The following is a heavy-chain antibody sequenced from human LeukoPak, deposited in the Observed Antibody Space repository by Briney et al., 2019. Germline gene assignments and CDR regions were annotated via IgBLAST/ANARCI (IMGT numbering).Heavy chain of an antibody. CDR1: GFSLHYYW. V-gene: IGHV3-7*03. D-gene: IGHD6-19*01. J-gene: IGHJ4*02. CDR3: ARVIVAVVGQSDHFDS. Sequence: GGSLRLTCTASGFSLHYYWMTWVRQGPGKGLEWVANIEGDARSRYYGDPVKGRFTISRDNAKNSLYLQMDSLRAEDTATYYCARVIVAVVGQSDHFDSWGPGTVVTVSS. CDR2: IEGDARSR.